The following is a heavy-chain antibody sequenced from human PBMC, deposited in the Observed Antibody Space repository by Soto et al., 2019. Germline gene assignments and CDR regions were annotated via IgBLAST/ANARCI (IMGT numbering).Heavy chain of an antibody. V-gene: IGHV3-23*01. J-gene: IGHJ4*02. D-gene: IGHD4-17*01. CDR2: ISGSGGST. CDR1: GFTFSSYA. Sequence: GGSLRLSCAASGFTFSSYAMSWVRQAPGKGLEWVSAISGSGGSTYYADSVKGRFTISRDNSKNTLYLQMNSLRAEDTAVYYCAKDPAXGMTTGTTFTRPGRFDYWGQGTLVTVSS. CDR3: AKDPAXGMTTGTTFTRPGRFDY.